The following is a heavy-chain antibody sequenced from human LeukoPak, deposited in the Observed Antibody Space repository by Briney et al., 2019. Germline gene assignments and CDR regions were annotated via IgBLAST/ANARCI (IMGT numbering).Heavy chain of an antibody. CDR1: GIALRNCA. V-gene: IGHV3-23*05. D-gene: IGHD4-17*01. Sequence: GGSLRLSCSISGIALRNCAMSWVRQAPGKGLEWVSSIDITGKDTHYADSVKGRFTISRDTSKSTLYLQMNSLRVEDTAIYYCAKEIRPNDYWGQGTLVTVSS. CDR3: AKEIRPNDY. CDR2: IDITGKDT. J-gene: IGHJ4*02.